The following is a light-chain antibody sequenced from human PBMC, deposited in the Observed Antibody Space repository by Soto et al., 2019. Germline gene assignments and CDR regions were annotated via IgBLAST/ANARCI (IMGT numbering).Light chain of an antibody. J-gene: IGKJ1*01. CDR2: DAS. CDR3: QEYNAWPPGT. V-gene: IGKV3D-15*01. CDR1: QSVKNH. Sequence: EIGLTQSPATLSASSGEGITLSCRASQSVKNHLAWYQHKPGQAPRLLFYDASIRATGIPARFSAGGSGTEFTLAISSLQSEDAAVYYCQEYNAWPPGTFGQGTKVEIK.